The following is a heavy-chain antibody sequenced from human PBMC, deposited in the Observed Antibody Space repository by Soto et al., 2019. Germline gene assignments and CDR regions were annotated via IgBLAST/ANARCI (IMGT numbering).Heavy chain of an antibody. V-gene: IGHV3-13*01. CDR2: IGTAGDT. CDR1: GFTFSSYD. Sequence: EVQLVESGGGLVQPGGSLRLSCAASGFTFSSYDMHWVRQATGKGLEWVSAIGTAGDTYYPGSVKGRFTISRENAKNSLCLQMNSLRAGDTAVYYCARSHYSSGWYYFDYWGQGTLVTVSS. D-gene: IGHD6-19*01. J-gene: IGHJ4*02. CDR3: ARSHYSSGWYYFDY.